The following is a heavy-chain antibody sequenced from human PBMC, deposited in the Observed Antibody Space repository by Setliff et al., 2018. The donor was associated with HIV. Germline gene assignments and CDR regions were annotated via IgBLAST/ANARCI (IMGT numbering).Heavy chain of an antibody. CDR1: YSISSDYF. CDR2: FYQSGNI. Sequence: YSISSDYFWGWIRQSPGKGLEWIGSFYQSGNIYYNPSLKSRVTISVDTSKNQFSLRLTSVTAADTAVYYCARGGRSWFQNFHGAFDVWGQGTMVTVSS. J-gene: IGHJ3*01. V-gene: IGHV4-38-2*01. D-gene: IGHD3-16*01. CDR3: ARGGRSWFQNFHGAFDV.